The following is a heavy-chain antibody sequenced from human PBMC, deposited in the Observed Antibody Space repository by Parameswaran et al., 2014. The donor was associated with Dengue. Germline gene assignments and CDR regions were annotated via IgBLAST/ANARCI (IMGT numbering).Heavy chain of an antibody. J-gene: IGHJ4*02. CDR3: ARVIVTGYYSDY. D-gene: IGHD3-9*01. V-gene: IGHV3-30*03. CDR2: VSHDGTNK. Sequence: MPGVRQAPGKGLEWVAVVSHDGTNKFLADSVKGRFSISRDNSKNTLFLQMNSLRAEDTAVYFCARVIVTGYYSDYWGQGTLVTVSS.